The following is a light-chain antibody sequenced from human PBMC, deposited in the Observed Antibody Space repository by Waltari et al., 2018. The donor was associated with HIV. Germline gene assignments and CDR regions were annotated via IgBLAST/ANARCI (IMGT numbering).Light chain of an antibody. CDR1: SSDVGGYNY. CDR3: SSFAGSNNLMV. Sequence: QSALTQPPSASGSPGQSVTISCTGTSSDVGGYNYVSWYQQHPGKAPKLMIYQVNKRPSGVPARSSGTKSGNRASLTVSGLQAEDEADYYCSSFAGSNNLMVFGGGTKLTVL. CDR2: QVN. J-gene: IGLJ2*01. V-gene: IGLV2-8*01.